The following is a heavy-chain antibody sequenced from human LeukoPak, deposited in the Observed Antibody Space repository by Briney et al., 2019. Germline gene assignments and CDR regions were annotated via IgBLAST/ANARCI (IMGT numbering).Heavy chain of an antibody. CDR2: ISSSSSNI. J-gene: IGHJ2*01. Sequence: PGGSLRLSCAASGFTFSRYGMNWVRQAPGKGLEWVSYISSSSSNIYYAGSVKGRFTISRDNAKNSLYLQMNSLRAEDTAVYYCARKATEGVVGPWYFDLWGRGTLVTVSS. V-gene: IGHV3-48*04. CDR1: GFTFSRYG. D-gene: IGHD3-3*01. CDR3: ARKATEGVVGPWYFDL.